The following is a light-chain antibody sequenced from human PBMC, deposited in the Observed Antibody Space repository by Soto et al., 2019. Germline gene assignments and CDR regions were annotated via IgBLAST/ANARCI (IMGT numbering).Light chain of an antibody. CDR1: QGVRSY. V-gene: IGKV1-9*01. J-gene: IGKJ1*01. Sequence: DIQMTQSPSTLSASVGDRVTITCRASQGVRSYLAWFQQRLGKAPKLLIFGASTLQNGVPARFSGGGFGTEFTLTITSLQPEDFATYYCHQVYTYPRTFGQGTKVDIK. CDR2: GAS. CDR3: HQVYTYPRT.